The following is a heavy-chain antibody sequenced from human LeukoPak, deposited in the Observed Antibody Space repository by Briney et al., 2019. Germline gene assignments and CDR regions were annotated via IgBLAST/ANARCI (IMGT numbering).Heavy chain of an antibody. V-gene: IGHV3-23*01. CDR1: GFTFTTYA. J-gene: IGHJ4*02. D-gene: IGHD6-6*01. Sequence: GGSLRLSCAASGFTFTTYAMSWVRQTPGKGLEWVSTFSGSVDTTYHADSVKGRFTISRDNSKNTLYLQINSLRAEDTALYHCAKGGYSTSDGNFDYWGQGTLVTVSS. CDR2: FSGSVDTT. CDR3: AKGGYSTSDGNFDY.